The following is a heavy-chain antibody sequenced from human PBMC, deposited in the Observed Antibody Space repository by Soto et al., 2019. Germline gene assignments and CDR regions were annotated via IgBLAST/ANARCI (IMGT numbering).Heavy chain of an antibody. D-gene: IGHD2-21*01. CDR2: INPKNGVT. V-gene: IGHV1-2*02. J-gene: IGHJ5*02. CDR3: AKEGVIDPPPPYNWLDP. CDR1: GYSFTGYC. Sequence: ASVKVSCKASGYSFTGYCLHWVRQAPGQGLEWMGWINPKNGVTKYGQKFQGRLTMTRDTSTSTAYMELSRLQSDDTAVYYCAKEGVIDPPPPYNWLDPCGQGVLVTVYS.